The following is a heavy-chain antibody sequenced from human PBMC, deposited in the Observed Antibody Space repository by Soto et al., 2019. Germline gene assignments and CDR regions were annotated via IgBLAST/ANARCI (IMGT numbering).Heavy chain of an antibody. Sequence: QLQLQESGPGLVKPSETLSLTCTVSGGSISSSSYYWGWIRQPPGKGLEWIGSIYYSGSTYYNPSLKSRVTISVDTSKNQFSLKLSSVTAADPAVYYCARDLGPRAATLPLDYWGQGTLVTVSS. CDR1: GGSISSSSYY. J-gene: IGHJ4*02. D-gene: IGHD2-15*01. CDR2: IYYSGST. V-gene: IGHV4-39*02. CDR3: ARDLGPRAATLPLDY.